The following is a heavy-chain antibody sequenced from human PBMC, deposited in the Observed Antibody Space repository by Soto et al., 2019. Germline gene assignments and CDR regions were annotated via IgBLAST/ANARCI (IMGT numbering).Heavy chain of an antibody. CDR3: ARQGTRNDFWSGLSVVNWFDP. CDR2: IYYSGST. Sequence: PSETLSLTCTVSGGSISSGDYYWSWIRQPPGKGLEWIGYIYYSGSTYYNPSLKSRVTISVDTSKNQFSLKLSSVTAADTAVYYCARQGTRNDFWSGLSVVNWFDPWGQGTLVTVSS. V-gene: IGHV4-39*01. D-gene: IGHD3-3*01. J-gene: IGHJ5*02. CDR1: GGSISSGDYY.